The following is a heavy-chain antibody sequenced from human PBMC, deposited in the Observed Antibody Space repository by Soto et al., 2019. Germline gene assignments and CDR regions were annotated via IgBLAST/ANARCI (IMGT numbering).Heavy chain of an antibody. D-gene: IGHD2-21*01. J-gene: IGHJ5*01. Sequence: EVQLVASGGGLVQPGGSLRLSCAASGFTVNDYFIDWVRRAPGKGLEWVGRTRNKARGYTTEYAASVTGRFIISRDHSSNSLSLQMNGLKTEDTAVYDCVRDNDWTYDSWGQGTLVTVSS. CDR3: VRDNDWTYDS. V-gene: IGHV3-72*01. CDR1: GFTVNDYF. CDR2: TRNKARGYTT.